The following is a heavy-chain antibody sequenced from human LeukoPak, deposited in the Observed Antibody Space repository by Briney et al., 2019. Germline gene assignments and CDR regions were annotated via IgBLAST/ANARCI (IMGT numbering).Heavy chain of an antibody. CDR1: GFTFSSYS. J-gene: IGHJ5*01. V-gene: IGHV3-21*01. CDR3: ARDLASSSCPCRWFDS. Sequence: GGSLRLSCAASGFTFSSYSMNWVRQAPGKGLEWVSSISSSSSYIYYADSVKGRFTVSRDNAKNSLYLQMNSLRAEDTAVYYCARDLASSSCPCRWFDSWGQGTLVTVSS. D-gene: IGHD6-13*01. CDR2: ISSSSSYI.